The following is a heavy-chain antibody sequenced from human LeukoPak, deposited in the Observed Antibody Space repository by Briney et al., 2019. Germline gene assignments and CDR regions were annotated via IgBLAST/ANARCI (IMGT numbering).Heavy chain of an antibody. Sequence: PSETLSLTCAVSGYSISSGYYWGWIRQPPGKGLEWIGEINHSGSTNYNPSLKSRVTISVDTSKNQFSLQLSSVTAADTAVYYCARVGYYDSSGSNGDYWGQGTLVTVSS. D-gene: IGHD3-22*01. V-gene: IGHV4-38-2*01. CDR1: GYSISSGYY. CDR3: ARVGYYDSSGSNGDY. J-gene: IGHJ4*02. CDR2: INHSGST.